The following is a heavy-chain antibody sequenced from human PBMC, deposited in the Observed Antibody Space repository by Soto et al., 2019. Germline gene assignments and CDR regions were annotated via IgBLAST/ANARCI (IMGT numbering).Heavy chain of an antibody. CDR2: VNAYNGNT. J-gene: IGHJ6*02. D-gene: IGHD2-2*01. CDR1: GYSFTSFG. Sequence: ASVKVSCKASGYSFTSFGVNWVRQAPGQGLEWMGWVNAYNGNTNYAQKFQGRVTLTADTSTSTAYMEVGSLRSDDTAVYYCARDCSSTSCYHYYYYYGMDVWGQGTTVTVSS. CDR3: ARDCSSTSCYHYYYYYGMDV. V-gene: IGHV1-18*01.